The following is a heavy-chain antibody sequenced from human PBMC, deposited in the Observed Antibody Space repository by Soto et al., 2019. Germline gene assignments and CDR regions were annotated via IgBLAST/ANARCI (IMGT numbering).Heavy chain of an antibody. D-gene: IGHD3-22*01. CDR2: IIPIFGTA. Sequence: SVKVSCKASGGTFSSYAISWVRQAPGQGLEWMGGIIPIFGTANYAQKFQGRVTITADESTSTAYMELSSLRSEDTAVYYCSYHYDSSGYYLYWGQGNLVTVSS. V-gene: IGHV1-69*13. CDR1: GGTFSSYA. CDR3: SYHYDSSGYYLY. J-gene: IGHJ4*02.